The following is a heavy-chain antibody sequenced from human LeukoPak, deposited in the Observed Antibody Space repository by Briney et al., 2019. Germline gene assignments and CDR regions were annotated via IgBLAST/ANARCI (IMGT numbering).Heavy chain of an antibody. V-gene: IGHV3-30*02. CDR3: AKDRAFGQFLWGNDY. CDR2: IRNDGSDK. CDR1: GFIFSTYG. J-gene: IGHJ4*02. Sequence: PGGSLRLSCAASGFIFSTYGMHWVRRAPGKGLEWVAFIRNDGSDKYYAVSVKGRFTISRDNSKNTLYLQMNSLRAEDTALYYCAKDRAFGQFLWGNDYWGQGTLVTVSS. D-gene: IGHD3-10*01.